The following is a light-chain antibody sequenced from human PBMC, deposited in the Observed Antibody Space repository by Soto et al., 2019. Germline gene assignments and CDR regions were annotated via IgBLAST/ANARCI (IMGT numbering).Light chain of an antibody. CDR1: SSDVGGYYY. V-gene: IGLV2-11*01. CDR3: YSYAGSYTFYV. CDR2: DVN. Sequence: QSVLTQPRSVSGSPGQSVTISCTGTSSDVGGYYYVSWFQQHPDKAPKLLIYDVNKRPSGVPDRFSASKSGTTASLTISGLQVEDEADYYCYSYAGSYTFYVFGTGTKVAVL. J-gene: IGLJ1*01.